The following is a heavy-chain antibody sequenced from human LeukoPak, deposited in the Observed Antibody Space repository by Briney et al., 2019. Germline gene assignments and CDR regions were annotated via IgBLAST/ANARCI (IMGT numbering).Heavy chain of an antibody. D-gene: IGHD5-18*01. CDR1: GGSFSGYF. CDR3: ARREVVDTVMVGDF. Sequence: SETLSLTCAVYGGSFSGYFWSCLRHPPGEGLEWIGEIDHSGTSNYNPSLKSRATISVDTSKNQFSLKVNSVTAADTAVYYCARREVVDTVMVGDFWGQGSLVTVSS. V-gene: IGHV4-34*01. CDR2: IDHSGTS. J-gene: IGHJ4*02.